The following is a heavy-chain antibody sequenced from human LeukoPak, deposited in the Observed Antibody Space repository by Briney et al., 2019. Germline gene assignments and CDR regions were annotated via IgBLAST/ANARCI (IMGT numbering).Heavy chain of an antibody. V-gene: IGHV3-23*01. CDR3: AKDPNLYDFWSGYSPNWFDP. CDR2: ISGSGGST. D-gene: IGHD3-3*01. CDR1: GFTFSSYA. Sequence: GGSLRLSCAASGFTFSSYAMSWVRQAPGKGLEWVSAISGSGGSTYYADSVKGRFTISRDNSKNTLYLQMNSLRAEDTAVYYCAKDPNLYDFWSGYSPNWFDPWGQGTLVTVSS. J-gene: IGHJ5*02.